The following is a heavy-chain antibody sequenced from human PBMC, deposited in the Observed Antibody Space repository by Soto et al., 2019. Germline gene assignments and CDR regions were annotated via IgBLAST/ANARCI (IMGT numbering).Heavy chain of an antibody. CDR3: ARDQTYSSSWSNCFDP. Sequence: PSPTLSLTCAISGDSVPSNSVAWNWIRQSPSRGLEWLGRTYYRSKWYNDYAVSVKSRITINPDTSKNQFSLQLNSVTPEDTAVYYCARDQTYSSSWSNCFDPWGQGTLVTVSS. D-gene: IGHD6-13*01. CDR1: GDSVPSNSVA. V-gene: IGHV6-1*01. J-gene: IGHJ5*02. CDR2: TYYRSKWYN.